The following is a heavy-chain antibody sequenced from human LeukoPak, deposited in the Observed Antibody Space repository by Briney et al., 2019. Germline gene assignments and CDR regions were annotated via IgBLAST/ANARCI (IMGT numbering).Heavy chain of an antibody. CDR2: IKEDGSDQ. CDR3: GRGMAVAY. Sequence: GGSLRLSCAASGFTFSTYEMNWVRQAPGKGLEWVAHIKEDGSDQYYVDSVKGRFTVSRDNAKSSLYLQMNSLSAEDTAVYYCGRGMAVAYWGQGTLVTVSS. J-gene: IGHJ4*02. D-gene: IGHD6-19*01. CDR1: GFTFSTYE. V-gene: IGHV3-7*01.